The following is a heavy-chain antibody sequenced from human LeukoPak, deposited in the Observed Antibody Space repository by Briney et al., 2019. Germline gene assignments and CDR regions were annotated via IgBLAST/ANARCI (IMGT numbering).Heavy chain of an antibody. V-gene: IGHV1-8*01. Sequence: ASVKVSCKASGYTFTGYDINWVRQATGQGLEWMGWMNPNSGNTGYAQKFQGRVTMTRNTSISTAYMELSSLRSEDTAVYYCARMYYDILTGYSMFDPWGQGTLVTVSS. D-gene: IGHD3-9*01. CDR2: MNPNSGNT. CDR3: ARMYYDILTGYSMFDP. J-gene: IGHJ5*02. CDR1: GYTFTGYD.